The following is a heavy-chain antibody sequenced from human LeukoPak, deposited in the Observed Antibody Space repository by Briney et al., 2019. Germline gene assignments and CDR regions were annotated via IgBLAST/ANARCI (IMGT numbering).Heavy chain of an antibody. D-gene: IGHD3-9*01. CDR2: IRSKRYGGTT. Sequence: GSLRLSCAASGFTFSSYGMHWVRQAPGKGLEWVGFIRSKRYGGTTQYAASVKGRFTISRDDSKSIAYLQMNSLKTEDTAVYFCARSYDVLAAYFPPDYWGQGTLVTVSS. V-gene: IGHV3-49*04. CDR1: GFTFSSYG. J-gene: IGHJ4*02. CDR3: ARSYDVLAAYFPPDY.